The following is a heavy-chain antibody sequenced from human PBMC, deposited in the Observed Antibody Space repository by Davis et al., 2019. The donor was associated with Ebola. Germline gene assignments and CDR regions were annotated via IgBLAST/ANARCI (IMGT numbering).Heavy chain of an antibody. Sequence: PSETLSLTCTVSGGSISSGSYYWSWIRQPAGKGLEWIGHIYTSGSTNYNPSLKSRVTISVDTSKNQFSLKLTSVTAADTAVYYCASSPTIAAAGLNYYYGMDVWGQGTTVTVSS. J-gene: IGHJ6*02. CDR2: IYTSGST. V-gene: IGHV4-61*09. CDR1: GGSISSGSYY. D-gene: IGHD6-13*01. CDR3: ASSPTIAAAGLNYYYGMDV.